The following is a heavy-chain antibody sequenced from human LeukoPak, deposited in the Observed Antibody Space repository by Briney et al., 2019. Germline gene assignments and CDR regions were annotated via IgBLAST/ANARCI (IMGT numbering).Heavy chain of an antibody. CDR1: GFTFSDYY. V-gene: IGHV3-11*04. Sequence: GGSPRLSCAASGFTFSDYYMIWIRQAPGKGLEWVSYISSSGSTIYYADSVKGRFTISRDNAKNSLYLQMNSLRAEDTAVYYCARDKRSYGFDYWGQGTLVTVSS. CDR2: ISSSGSTI. J-gene: IGHJ4*02. CDR3: ARDKRSYGFDY. D-gene: IGHD3-16*01.